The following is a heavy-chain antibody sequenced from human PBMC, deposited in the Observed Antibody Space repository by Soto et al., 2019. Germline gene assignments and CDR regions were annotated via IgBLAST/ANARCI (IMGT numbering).Heavy chain of an antibody. Sequence: ASVKVSCKASGYTFTSYGISWVRQAPGQGLEWMGWISAYNGNTNYAQKLQGRVTMTTDTSTSTAYMELRSLRSDDTAVYYCARDSGGNSMGVEFDYWGQGTLVTVSS. J-gene: IGHJ4*02. CDR3: ARDSGGNSMGVEFDY. CDR1: GYTFTSYG. V-gene: IGHV1-18*04. D-gene: IGHD2-15*01. CDR2: ISAYNGNT.